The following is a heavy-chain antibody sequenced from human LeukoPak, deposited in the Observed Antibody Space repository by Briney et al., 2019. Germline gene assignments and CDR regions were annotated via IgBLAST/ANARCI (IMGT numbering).Heavy chain of an antibody. CDR3: AKLGVEMATISQFDY. V-gene: IGHV5-51*01. CDR2: IYPGDSDI. D-gene: IGHD5-24*01. Sequence: GESLKISCKGSGYSFTSYWIAWVRQMPGKGLEWMGIIYPGDSDIRYSPSFQGQVSISADKSVRSAYLQWSSLKASDSAMYYCAKLGVEMATISQFDYWGQGTLVTVSS. CDR1: GYSFTSYW. J-gene: IGHJ4*02.